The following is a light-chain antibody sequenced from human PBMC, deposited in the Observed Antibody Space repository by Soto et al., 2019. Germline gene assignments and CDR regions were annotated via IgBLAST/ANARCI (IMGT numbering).Light chain of an antibody. CDR3: ATWDDSLNGVV. CDR1: SSNIGNNA. V-gene: IGLV1-36*01. CDR2: YDD. Sequence: QSVLTQPPSVSDAPGQSVSISCSGGSSNIGNNAVQWYQQLPGKAPALIIYYDDLVPAGVSDRYSGSKSGTSASLAISGLQSEDEADYFCATWDDSLNGVVFGGGTQLTVL. J-gene: IGLJ7*01.